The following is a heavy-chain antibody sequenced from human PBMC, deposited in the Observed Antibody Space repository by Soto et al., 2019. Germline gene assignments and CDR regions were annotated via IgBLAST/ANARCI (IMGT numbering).Heavy chain of an antibody. J-gene: IGHJ4*02. Sequence: GGSLRLSCAASGFAFSTYDMNWVRQAPGTGLEWVSYISSSGSTIYYADSVKGRFTISRDNAKNSLFLQMSSLRDEDTAVYYCARDRKVGPAPFDYWGQGALVTVSS. D-gene: IGHD2-21*02. CDR2: ISSSGSTI. CDR3: ARDRKVGPAPFDY. V-gene: IGHV3-48*02. CDR1: GFAFSTYD.